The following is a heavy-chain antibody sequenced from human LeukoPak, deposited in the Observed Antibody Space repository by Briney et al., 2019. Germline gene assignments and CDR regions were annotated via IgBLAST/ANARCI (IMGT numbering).Heavy chain of an antibody. Sequence: GASVEVSCKASGYTFIAYYIHWMRQAPGQRREGMGWINPNSDATNYAQKFQGRNTMTRDTSINTAYMERYSVNSADTAVYFCARGVLRGSGSFDYWGQGSLVTVSS. V-gene: IGHV1-2*02. CDR2: INPNSDAT. CDR1: GYTFIAYY. CDR3: ARGVLRGSGSFDY. D-gene: IGHD6-19*01. J-gene: IGHJ4*03.